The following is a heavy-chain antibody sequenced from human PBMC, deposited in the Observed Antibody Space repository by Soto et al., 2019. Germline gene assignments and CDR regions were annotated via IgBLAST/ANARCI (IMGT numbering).Heavy chain of an antibody. Sequence: QVQLVESGGGVVQPGTSLRLSCSASGFTLSGVDMHWVRQAPGKGLEWVAVMSYDGRNQYYADSVKGRFTVSRDSSKSTLYLQMNSLRTEDVAVYYCAKGGWYTSSSRSDCWGQGTLVTVSS. CDR3: AKGGWYTSSSRSDC. CDR1: GFTLSGVD. CDR2: MSYDGRNQ. J-gene: IGHJ4*02. V-gene: IGHV3-30*18. D-gene: IGHD6-6*01.